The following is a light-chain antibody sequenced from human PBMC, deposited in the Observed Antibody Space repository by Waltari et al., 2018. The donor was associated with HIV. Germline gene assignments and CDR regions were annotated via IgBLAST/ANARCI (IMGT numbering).Light chain of an antibody. CDR3: QVWDTNTDQYVI. J-gene: IGLJ2*01. CDR1: NIGRKR. Sequence: SYVLTQSPSVSVAPGQTPRLTSGGKNIGRKRVNWYQQQPGQAPVMVIYHDTDRPSGNPDRFSGSNAEDTATLTIRRVEAGDEADYYCQVWDTNTDQYVIFGGGTNLAV. V-gene: IGLV3-21*01. CDR2: HDT.